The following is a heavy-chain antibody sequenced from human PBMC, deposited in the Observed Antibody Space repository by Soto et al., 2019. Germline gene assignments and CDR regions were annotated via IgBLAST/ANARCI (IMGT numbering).Heavy chain of an antibody. D-gene: IGHD2-8*01. CDR2: IGTAGDT. Sequence: PGGSLRLSCSASGFTFSSYDMHWVRQATGKGLEWVSAIGTAGDTYYPGSVKGRFTISRENAKNSLYLQMNSLRAGDTAVYYCARESSTGYCTNGVCYDDAFDIWGQGTMVTVSS. CDR3: ARESSTGYCTNGVCYDDAFDI. V-gene: IGHV3-13*01. J-gene: IGHJ3*02. CDR1: GFTFSSYD.